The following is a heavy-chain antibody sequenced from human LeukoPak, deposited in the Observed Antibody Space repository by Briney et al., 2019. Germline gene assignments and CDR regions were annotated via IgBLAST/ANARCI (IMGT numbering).Heavy chain of an antibody. CDR2: INPSGSST. V-gene: IGHV1-46*01. D-gene: IGHD2-15*01. J-gene: IGHJ6*03. Sequence: GASLQISCKASGYTFTTYFMHWVRQAPGEGLEWMGIINPSGSSTRYAQKFQGRVTMTRDMSTSTVYMELSSLRSEDTAVYYCARGGISQFYYYMDVWGKGTTVTVSS. CDR3: ARGGISQFYYYMDV. CDR1: GYTFTTYF.